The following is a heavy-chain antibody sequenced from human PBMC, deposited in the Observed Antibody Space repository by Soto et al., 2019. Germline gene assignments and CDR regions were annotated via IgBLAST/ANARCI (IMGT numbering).Heavy chain of an antibody. V-gene: IGHV3-72*01. D-gene: IGHD3-16*01. CDR2: SRNKANSYNP. Sequence: EVKLVESGGGLVQPGGSLRLSCAASGFSFSDYYMDWVRQVPGKGLEWVGRSRNKANSYNPEYAPSVKDRFSISRDNSKDSMYLQMNSLKTEDTAVYYCARDTGGSYDYWGQEALVTVSS. CDR1: GFSFSDYY. J-gene: IGHJ4*02. CDR3: ARDTGGSYDY.